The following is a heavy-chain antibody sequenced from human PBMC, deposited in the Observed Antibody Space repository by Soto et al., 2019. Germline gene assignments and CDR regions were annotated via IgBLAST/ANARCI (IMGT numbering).Heavy chain of an antibody. CDR1: GGCISSGGYS. CDR3: ARGAPVVNDY. J-gene: IGHJ4*02. V-gene: IGHV4-30-2*01. CDR2: IYHSGST. Sequence: TLSLTCAVSGGCISSGGYSWSWIRQPPGKGLEWIGYIYHSGSTYYNPSLKSRVTISVDRSKNQFSLKLSSVTAADTAVYYCARGAPVVNDYWGQGTLVTVSS. D-gene: IGHD3-22*01.